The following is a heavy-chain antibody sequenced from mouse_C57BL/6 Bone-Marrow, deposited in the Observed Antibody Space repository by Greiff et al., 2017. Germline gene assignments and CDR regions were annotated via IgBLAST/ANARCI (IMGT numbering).Heavy chain of an antibody. CDR3: ARDYYSNNYYAMDY. CDR1: GYTFTSYW. D-gene: IGHD2-5*01. J-gene: IGHJ4*01. CDR2: IDPSDIYT. Sequence: QVQLQQPGAELVMPGASVKLSCKASGYTFTSYWMHWVKQRPGQGLEWIGEIDPSDIYTNYNQKFKGKSTLTVDKSSSTAYMQLSSLTSEDSAVYYCARDYYSNNYYAMDYWGQGTSGTVSS. V-gene: IGHV1-69*01.